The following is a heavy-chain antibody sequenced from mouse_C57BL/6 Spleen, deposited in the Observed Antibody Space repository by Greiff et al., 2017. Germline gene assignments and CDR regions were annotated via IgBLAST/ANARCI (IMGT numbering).Heavy chain of an antibody. CDR3: AREGYYYGSNYWCFDV. V-gene: IGHV1-4*01. Sequence: QVQLKESGAELARPGASVKMSCKASGYTFTSYTMHWVKQRPGQGLEWIGYINPSSGYTKYNQKFKDKATLTADKSSSTAYMQLSSLTSEDSAVYYGAREGYYYGSNYWCFDVWGTGTTVTVSS. J-gene: IGHJ1*03. D-gene: IGHD1-1*01. CDR2: INPSSGYT. CDR1: GYTFTSYT.